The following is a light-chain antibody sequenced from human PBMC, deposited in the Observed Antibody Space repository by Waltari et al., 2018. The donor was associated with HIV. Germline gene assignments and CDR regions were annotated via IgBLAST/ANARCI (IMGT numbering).Light chain of an antibody. Sequence: DIVMTQSPDSLAVSLGERATINCKSSQSVLYRSNNKEYLAWYQQKPGQPPKLLIYWASTRESGVPDRFSGSGSGTDFTLSISSLLAEDVAVYYCQQYYSTPRTFGQGTRVEIK. CDR3: QQYYSTPRT. V-gene: IGKV4-1*01. CDR1: QSVLYRSNNKEY. J-gene: IGKJ1*01. CDR2: WAS.